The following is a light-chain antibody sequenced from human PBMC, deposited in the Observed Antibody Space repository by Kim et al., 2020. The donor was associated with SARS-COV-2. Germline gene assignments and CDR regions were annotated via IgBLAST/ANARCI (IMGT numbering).Light chain of an antibody. CDR1: QRRTSSY. V-gene: IGKV3-15*01. CDR2: GAS. Sequence: GSPEERATPSCRASQRRTSSYLAWYQQKPGQAPRLLISGASTRANDIPARCSGSGSGTEFILTSSSLQSEDFAVYYCQQYHDWPYTFGQGTKLEIK. J-gene: IGKJ2*01. CDR3: QQYHDWPYT.